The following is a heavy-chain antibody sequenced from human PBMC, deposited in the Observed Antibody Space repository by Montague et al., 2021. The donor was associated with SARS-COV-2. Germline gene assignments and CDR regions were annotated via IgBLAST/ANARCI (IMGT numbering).Heavy chain of an antibody. Sequence: SLSLSFAASGFTFSNYAMNWVRQAPGKGLEWVSVIFGSGSSTYYADSVKGRFTISRDNSRNTLYLEMNSLGAEDTAIYYCAKDATLVRGLIVWYFDLWGRGTQVTVSS. D-gene: IGHD3-10*01. CDR1: GFTFSNYA. J-gene: IGHJ2*01. CDR3: AKDATLVRGLIVWYFDL. CDR2: IFGSGSST. V-gene: IGHV3-23*03.